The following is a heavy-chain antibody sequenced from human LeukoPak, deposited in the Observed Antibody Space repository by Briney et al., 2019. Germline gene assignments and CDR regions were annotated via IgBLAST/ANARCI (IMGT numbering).Heavy chain of an antibody. CDR2: IYSGGRT. Sequence: PGGSLRLSCVASGFSVSGNYMSWVRQAPGKGLESVSIIYSGGRTDYRDSVRGRFTISRHNSKNTLYLQMNSLRTDDTAVYYCAGATVTPLIDYWGQGALVTVSS. CDR1: GFSVSGNY. CDR3: AGATVTPLIDY. D-gene: IGHD4-17*01. V-gene: IGHV3-53*04. J-gene: IGHJ4*02.